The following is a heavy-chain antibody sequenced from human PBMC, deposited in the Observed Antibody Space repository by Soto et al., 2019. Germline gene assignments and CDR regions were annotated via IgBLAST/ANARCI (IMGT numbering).Heavy chain of an antibody. CDR1: GASISSGGYY. CDR3: ARDRNRPNYYLDY. D-gene: IGHD4-4*01. Sequence: LSLTCTVSGASISSGGYYWSWIRQHPGQGLEWIGYISYTGSTYYNPSLRSRVTISVDTSKNDFSLNLSSMTAADTAVYYCARDRNRPNYYLDYWGQGTLVTVSS. V-gene: IGHV4-31*03. CDR2: ISYTGST. J-gene: IGHJ4*02.